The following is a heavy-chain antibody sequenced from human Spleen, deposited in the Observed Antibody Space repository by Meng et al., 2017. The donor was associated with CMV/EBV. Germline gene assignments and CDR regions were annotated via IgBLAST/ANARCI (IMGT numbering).Heavy chain of an antibody. CDR3: ARVQTIFGAVLDY. V-gene: IGHV3-30-3*01. D-gene: IGHD3-3*01. CDR2: ISYDGSNK. J-gene: IGHJ4*02. Sequence: GESLKISCAASGFTFSSYAMHWVRQAPGKGLEWVAVISYDGSNKYYADSVKGRFTISRDNSKNTLYLQMNSLRAEDTAVYYCARVQTIFGAVLDYWGQGTLVTVSS. CDR1: GFTFSSYA.